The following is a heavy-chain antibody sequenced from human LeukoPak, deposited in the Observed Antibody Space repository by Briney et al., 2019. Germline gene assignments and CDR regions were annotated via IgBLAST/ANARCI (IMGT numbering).Heavy chain of an antibody. Sequence: GASVKVSCKASGYTFTGYYMHWVRQAPGQGLEWMGGIIPIFGTANYAQKFQGRVTITADKSTSTASMGRSRLRSEDTAVYYCSRSPRLRGYSYGYYYYYYMDVWAKGTTVPVSS. CDR1: GYTFTGYY. CDR3: SRSPRLRGYSYGYYYYYYMDV. D-gene: IGHD5-18*01. CDR2: IIPIFGTA. J-gene: IGHJ6*03. V-gene: IGHV1-69*06.